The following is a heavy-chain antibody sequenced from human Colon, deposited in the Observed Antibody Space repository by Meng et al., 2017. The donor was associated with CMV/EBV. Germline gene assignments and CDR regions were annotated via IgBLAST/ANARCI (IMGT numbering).Heavy chain of an antibody. V-gene: IGHV3-9*01. Sequence: SLKISCTASGFTFPDYAMHWVRQVPGKGLEWGSGIFWSGNAGDAESVKGRFTISRDNAKNSLYLQMNSLRAEDTAVYYCARDKGDYVFEGSPYWGQGTLVTVSS. CDR2: IFWSGNA. CDR1: GFTFPDYA. J-gene: IGHJ4*02. CDR3: ARDKGDYVFEGSPY. D-gene: IGHD4-17*01.